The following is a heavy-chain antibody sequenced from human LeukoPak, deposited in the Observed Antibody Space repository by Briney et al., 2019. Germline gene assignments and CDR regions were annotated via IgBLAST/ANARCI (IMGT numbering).Heavy chain of an antibody. V-gene: IGHV4-39*07. CDR2: AYYSGST. J-gene: IGHJ6*02. D-gene: IGHD1-26*01. CDR3: AREGPSKGGSYGMDV. CDR1: GGSISSSTYH. Sequence: SETLSLTCTVSGGSISSSTYHWAWIRQPPGRGLEWIGSAYYSGSTNYNPSLKSRVTISVDTSKNQFSLKLSSVTAADTAVYYCAREGPSKGGSYGMDVWGQGTTVTVSS.